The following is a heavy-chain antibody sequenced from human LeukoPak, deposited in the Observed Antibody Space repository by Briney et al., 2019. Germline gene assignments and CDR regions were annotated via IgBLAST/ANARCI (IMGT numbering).Heavy chain of an antibody. J-gene: IGHJ5*02. V-gene: IGHV4-39*07. CDR2: IYYSGST. CDR3: ARDVRFGGVYDP. D-gene: IGHD3-16*01. Sequence: SETLSLTCTVSGGSISSSSYYWGWIRQPPGKVLEWIGSIYYSGSTYYNPSLKSRVTISVDKSKNQFSLKLSSVTPADTAVYYCARDVRFGGVYDPWGQGTLVTVSS. CDR1: GGSISSSSYY.